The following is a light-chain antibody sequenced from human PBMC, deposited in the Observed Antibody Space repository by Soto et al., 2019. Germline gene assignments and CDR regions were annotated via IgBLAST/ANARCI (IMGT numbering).Light chain of an antibody. CDR3: QQYNNWPLST. V-gene: IGKV3-15*01. Sequence: EIVMTQSPATLSVSPGERATLSCRASQSVSRHLAWYQQKPGQAPRLLIYGASTRATGIPARFSGSGSGTEFTLTISSLQSEDFAVYYCQQYNNWPLSTFGQGTKVEIK. CDR1: QSVSRH. CDR2: GAS. J-gene: IGKJ1*01.